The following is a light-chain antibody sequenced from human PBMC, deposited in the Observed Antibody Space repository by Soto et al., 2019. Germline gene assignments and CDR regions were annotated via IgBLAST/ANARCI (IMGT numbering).Light chain of an antibody. CDR2: GVS. CDR3: QQYAASPRT. J-gene: IGKJ1*01. Sequence: EIVLTQSPGTLSLSPRERATLSCRASQSVSSGYLAWYQHKLGQAPRLLIYGVSSRAPGIPDRFSGSGSGTDFTLTISRLEPEDFAVYYCQQYAASPRTFGQGTQVEVK. V-gene: IGKV3-20*01. CDR1: QSVSSGY.